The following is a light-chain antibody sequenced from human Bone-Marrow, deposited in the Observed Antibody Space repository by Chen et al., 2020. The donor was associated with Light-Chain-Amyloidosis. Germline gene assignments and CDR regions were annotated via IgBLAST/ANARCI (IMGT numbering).Light chain of an antibody. CDR3: QSADSSGTYEVR. CDR2: RDT. V-gene: IGLV3-25*03. J-gene: IGLJ2*01. CDR1: DLPTKY. Sequence: SYELTQPPSVSVSPGQTARITCSGDDLPTKYAYWYQQKPGQAPVLVIHRDTERPSGISERFSGSRSGTTATLTIRGVQAEDEADYHCQSADSSGTYEVRFGGGTKLTVL.